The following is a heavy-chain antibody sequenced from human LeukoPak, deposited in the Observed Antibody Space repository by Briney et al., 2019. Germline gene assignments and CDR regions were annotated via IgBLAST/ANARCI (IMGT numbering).Heavy chain of an antibody. CDR2: IIPIFGTA. CDR1: GGTFSSYA. V-gene: IGHV1-69*05. D-gene: IGHD2-2*01. CDR3: ARDQDQLLLRGWFDP. J-gene: IGHJ5*02. Sequence: ASVKVSCKASGGTFSSYAISWVRQAPGQGLEWMGGIIPIFGTANYAQKFQGRVTITTDESTSTAYMELSSLRSEDTAVYYCARDQDQLLLRGWFDPWGQGTLVTVSS.